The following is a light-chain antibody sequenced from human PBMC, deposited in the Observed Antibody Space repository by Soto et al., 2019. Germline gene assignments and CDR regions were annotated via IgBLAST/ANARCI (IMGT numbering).Light chain of an antibody. Sequence: IVLTQSPGTLSLSPGERATLSCRTSQSVSSSCIAWYQQRPGQAPRLLIYGASKRATDIPDTFSGSGSGTDFTLTISRLEPEDFAVYYWQHYGSSPPLTFGGGTKVEIK. CDR2: GAS. V-gene: IGKV3-20*01. J-gene: IGKJ4*01. CDR1: QSVSSSC. CDR3: QHYGSSPPLT.